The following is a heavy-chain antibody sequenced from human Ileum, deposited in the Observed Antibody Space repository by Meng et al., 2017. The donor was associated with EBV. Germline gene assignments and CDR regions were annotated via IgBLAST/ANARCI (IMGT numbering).Heavy chain of an antibody. J-gene: IGHJ4*02. CDR3: AHEEDWRIDY. CDR1: GFSLNTSGVG. Sequence: QITLKESGPQLGKPTQTLTLTCIFSGFSLNTSGVGVGWIRQPPGKALEWLALVYWDDDKRYSPSLERRLTITKDTSKNQVVLTMTNMDPLDTATYYCAHEEDWRIDYWGQGTPVTVSS. D-gene: IGHD3/OR15-3a*01. CDR2: VYWDDDK. V-gene: IGHV2-5*02.